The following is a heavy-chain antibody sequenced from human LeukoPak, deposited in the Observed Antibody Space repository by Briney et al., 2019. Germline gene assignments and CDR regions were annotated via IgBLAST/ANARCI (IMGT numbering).Heavy chain of an antibody. CDR1: GGTFSSYA. CDR2: IIPIFGTA. V-gene: IGHV1-69*05. D-gene: IGHD2-15*01. Sequence: SVKVSCKASGGTFSSYAISWVRQAPGQGLEWVERIIPIFGTANYAQKFQGRVTITTDESTSTAYMELSSLRSEDTAVYYCARDGPLGYCSGGSCYSGYWGQGTLVTVSS. J-gene: IGHJ4*02. CDR3: ARDGPLGYCSGGSCYSGY.